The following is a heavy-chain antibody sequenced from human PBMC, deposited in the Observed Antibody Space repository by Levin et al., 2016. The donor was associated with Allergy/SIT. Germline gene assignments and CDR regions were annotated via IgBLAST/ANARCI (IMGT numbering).Heavy chain of an antibody. CDR2: ISSSSSYI. Sequence: VRQAPGKGLEWVSSISSSSSYIYYADSVKGRFTISRDNAKNSLYLQMNSLRAEDTAVYYCARSAGYYLLDYWGQGTLVTVSS. J-gene: IGHJ4*02. CDR3: ARSAGYYLLDY. D-gene: IGHD3-9*01. V-gene: IGHV3-21*01.